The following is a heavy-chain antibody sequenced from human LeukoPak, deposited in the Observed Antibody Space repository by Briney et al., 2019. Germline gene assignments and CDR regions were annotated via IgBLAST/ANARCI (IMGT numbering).Heavy chain of an antibody. V-gene: IGHV3-23*01. Sequence: GGSLRLSCAASAFTFSSYTMSWVRQAPGKGLEWVSAISNSGGSTYYADSVKGRFTISRDNSKNTLYLQMNSLRAEDTAVYYCARDSRQLWLRGNRFDPWGQGTLVTVSS. J-gene: IGHJ5*02. CDR1: AFTFSSYT. CDR3: ARDSRQLWLRGNRFDP. CDR2: ISNSGGST. D-gene: IGHD5-18*01.